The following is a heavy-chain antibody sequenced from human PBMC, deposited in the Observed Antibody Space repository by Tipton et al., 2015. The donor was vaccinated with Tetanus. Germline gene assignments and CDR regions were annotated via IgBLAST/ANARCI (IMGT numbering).Heavy chain of an antibody. J-gene: IGHJ6*02. V-gene: IGHV1-18*01. Sequence: QSGAEVKKPGASVKVSCKASGYTFTSYGISWVRQAPGQGLEWMGWISAYNGNTNYAQKLQGRVTMTTDTSTSTAYMELRSLRSDDTAVYYCARDFRQSDIVVVPAYGMDVWGQGTPVTVSS. CDR2: ISAYNGNT. CDR1: GYTFTSYG. D-gene: IGHD2-2*01. CDR3: ARDFRQSDIVVVPAYGMDV.